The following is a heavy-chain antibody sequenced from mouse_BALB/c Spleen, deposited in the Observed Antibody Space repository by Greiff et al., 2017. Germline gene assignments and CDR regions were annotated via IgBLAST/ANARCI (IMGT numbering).Heavy chain of an antibody. CDR2: IDPANGNT. CDR1: GFNIKDTY. D-gene: IGHD5-1*01. J-gene: IGHJ2*01. Sequence: VQLQQSGAELVKPGASVKLSCTASGFNIKDTYMHWVKQRPEQGLEWIGRIDPANGNTKYDPKFQGKATITADTSSNTAYLQLSSLTSEDTAVYYCARGTVPSRFDYWGQGTTLTVSS. CDR3: ARGTVPSRFDY. V-gene: IGHV14-3*02.